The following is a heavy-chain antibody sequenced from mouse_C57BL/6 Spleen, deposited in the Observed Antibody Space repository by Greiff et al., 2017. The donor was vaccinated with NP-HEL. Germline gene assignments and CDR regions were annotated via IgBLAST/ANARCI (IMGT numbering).Heavy chain of an antibody. V-gene: IGHV1-19*01. CDR2: INPYNGGT. CDR3: AREDNYYAMDY. J-gene: IGHJ4*01. Sequence: EVQLQQSGPVLVKPGASVKMSCKASGYTFTDYYMNWVKQSHGKSLEWIGVINPYNGGTSYNQKFKGKATLTVDKSSSTAYMELNSLTSEDSAVYYCAREDNYYAMDYWGQGTSVTVSS. D-gene: IGHD1-3*01. CDR1: GYTFTDYY.